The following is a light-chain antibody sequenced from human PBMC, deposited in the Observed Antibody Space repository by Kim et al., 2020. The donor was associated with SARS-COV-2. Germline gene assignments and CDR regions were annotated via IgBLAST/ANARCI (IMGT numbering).Light chain of an antibody. CDR1: HNVDIN. CDR2: DAA. Sequence: PEESATLPCRASHNVDINLAWYQQTPGQPPRLLIYDAAIRAAGIPDRFSGSGSGSDFTLTIGSRAPEDFAIYYCQQRGSWPPALTFGGGAKVDIK. J-gene: IGKJ4*01. CDR3: QQRGSWPPALT. V-gene: IGKV3-11*01.